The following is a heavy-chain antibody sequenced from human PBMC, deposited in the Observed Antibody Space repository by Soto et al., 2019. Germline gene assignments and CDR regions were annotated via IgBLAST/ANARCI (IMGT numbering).Heavy chain of an antibody. CDR1: GFTVSSNY. CDR2: IYSGGST. D-gene: IGHD2-15*01. CDR3: ARDLTVYCSGGSCYSAAADAFDI. V-gene: IGHV3-66*01. J-gene: IGHJ3*02. Sequence: EVQLVEYGGGLVQPGGSLRLSCAASGFTVSSNYMSWVRQAPGKGLEWVSVIYSGGSTYYADSVKGRFTISRDNSKNTLYLQMNSLRAEDTAVYYCARDLTVYCSGGSCYSAAADAFDIWGQDSMVTVSS.